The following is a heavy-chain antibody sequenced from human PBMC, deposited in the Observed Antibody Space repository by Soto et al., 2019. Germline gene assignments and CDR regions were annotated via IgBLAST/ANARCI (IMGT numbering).Heavy chain of an antibody. CDR2: IYYSGST. V-gene: IGHV4-59*01. CDR3: ARERAVPAAIGAFDI. J-gene: IGHJ3*02. Sequence: SETLSLTCTVSGGSISSYYWSWIRQPPGKGLEWIGYIYYSGSTNYNPSLKSRVTISVDTSKNQFSLKLRSVTAADTAVYYCARERAVPAAIGAFDIWGQGTMVTVSS. CDR1: GGSISSYY. D-gene: IGHD2-2*01.